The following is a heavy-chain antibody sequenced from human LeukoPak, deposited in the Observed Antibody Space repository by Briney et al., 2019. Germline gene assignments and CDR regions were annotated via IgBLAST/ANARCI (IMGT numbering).Heavy chain of an antibody. CDR2: MNPNSGNT. V-gene: IGHV1-8*01. CDR1: GYSFTSYG. Sequence: ASVKVSCKACGYSFTSYGINWVRQATGQGLEWMGWMNPNSGNTGYAQKFQGRVTMTRNTSISTAYMELSSLRSEDTAVYYCARGIVHYDILTGYYTFSLLFDYWGQGTLVTVSS. D-gene: IGHD3-9*01. CDR3: ARGIVHYDILTGYYTFSLLFDY. J-gene: IGHJ4*02.